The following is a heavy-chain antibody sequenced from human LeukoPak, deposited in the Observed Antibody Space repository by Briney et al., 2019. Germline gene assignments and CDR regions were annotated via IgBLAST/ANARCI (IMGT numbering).Heavy chain of an antibody. Sequence: SETLSLTCTVSGSSFSSYYWSWIRQPPGKGLEWIGYINYSGRTNYNPSLKSRVTISIDTSKNEFSLNLSSVTAADTAVFYCARLDWSGFYFDFWGQGTLVTVSS. CDR3: ARLDWSGFYFDF. CDR1: GSSFSSYY. CDR2: INYSGRT. V-gene: IGHV4-59*08. D-gene: IGHD3-3*01. J-gene: IGHJ4*02.